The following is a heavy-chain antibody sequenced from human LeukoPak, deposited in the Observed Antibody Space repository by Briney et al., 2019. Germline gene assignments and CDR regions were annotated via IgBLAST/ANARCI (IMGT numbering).Heavy chain of an antibody. CDR2: ISGSGGST. J-gene: IGHJ4*02. D-gene: IGHD3-10*01. V-gene: IGHV3-23*01. Sequence: GGSLRLSCAASGFTFSSYAMSWVRQAPGKGLEWVSAISGSGGSTYYADSMKGRFTISRDNSKNTLYLQMNSLRAEDTAVYYCAKVTMVRGVMAPFDYWGQGTLVTVSS. CDR3: AKVTMVRGVMAPFDY. CDR1: GFTFSSYA.